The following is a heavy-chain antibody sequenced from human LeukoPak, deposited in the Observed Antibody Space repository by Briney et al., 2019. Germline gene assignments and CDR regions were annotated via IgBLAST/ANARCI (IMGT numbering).Heavy chain of an antibody. V-gene: IGHV5-51*01. J-gene: IGHJ6*02. CDR2: IYPGDPDT. CDR3: ARDIVVVPAARDTLYYYYGMDV. Sequence: GESLKISCKGSGYSFTSYWIGWVRQMPGKGLEWMGIIYPGDPDTRYSPSFQGQVTISADKSISTAYLQWSSLKASDTAMYYCARDIVVVPAARDTLYYYYGMDVWGQGTTVTVSS. D-gene: IGHD2-2*01. CDR1: GYSFTSYW.